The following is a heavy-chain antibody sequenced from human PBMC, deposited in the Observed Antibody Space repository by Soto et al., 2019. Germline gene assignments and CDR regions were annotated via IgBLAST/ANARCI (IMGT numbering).Heavy chain of an antibody. D-gene: IGHD4-17*01. CDR1: GFTFSTFA. Sequence: RRLSCAASGFTFSTFAMNWVRQAPGKGLEWVSDISGNGGRTNYADSVKGRFTISRDNSKNTLYLQMNTLRAEDTAVYYCAKERVTTTSFDYWGQGTLVTVSS. V-gene: IGHV3-23*01. CDR3: AKERVTTTSFDY. J-gene: IGHJ4*02. CDR2: ISGNGGRT.